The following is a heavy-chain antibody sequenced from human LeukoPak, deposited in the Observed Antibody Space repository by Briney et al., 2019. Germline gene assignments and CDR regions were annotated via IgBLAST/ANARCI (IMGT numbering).Heavy chain of an antibody. V-gene: IGHV4-39*07. D-gene: IGHD3-10*01. CDR3: ARGHREGYYGSGSYYKVTPLWFDY. Sequence: SETLSLTCTVSGGSISSSSYYWGWIRQPPGQGLEWVGSIYYSRRTYYNPSLKSRVTISVDTSKNQFSLKLRSVTAADTAVYYCARGHREGYYGSGSYYKVTPLWFDYWGQGTLVTVSS. J-gene: IGHJ4*02. CDR2: IYYSRRT. CDR1: GGSISSSSYY.